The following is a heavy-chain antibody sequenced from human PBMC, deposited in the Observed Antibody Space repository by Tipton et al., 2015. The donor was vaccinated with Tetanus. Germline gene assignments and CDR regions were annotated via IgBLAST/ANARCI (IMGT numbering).Heavy chain of an antibody. D-gene: IGHD3-22*01. CDR2: IWSDPDKK. J-gene: IGHJ4*02. Sequence: SLRLSCATSGFTFSTYGMHWVRLAPGKGLEWVAVIWSDPDKKYYADSVKGRFTVSRDNSNNLLYLQMNSLGAEDTALYYCARGWGPTYYYESSGYYFDYWGQGTLVIVSS. V-gene: IGHV3-33*01. CDR3: ARGWGPTYYYESSGYYFDY. CDR1: GFTFSTYG.